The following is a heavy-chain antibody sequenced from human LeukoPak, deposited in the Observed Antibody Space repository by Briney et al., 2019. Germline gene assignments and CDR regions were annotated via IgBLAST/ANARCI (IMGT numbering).Heavy chain of an antibody. CDR2: ISSSSSYI. Sequence: GGSLRLSCAASGFTFSSYSMNWVRQAPGKGLEWVSSISSSSSYIYYADSVKGRFTISRDNAKNSLYLQMNSLRAEDTAVYYCARDGIVVVPAAIFDYWGQGTLVTVSS. CDR1: GFTFSSYS. J-gene: IGHJ4*02. CDR3: ARDGIVVVPAAIFDY. V-gene: IGHV3-21*01. D-gene: IGHD2-2*01.